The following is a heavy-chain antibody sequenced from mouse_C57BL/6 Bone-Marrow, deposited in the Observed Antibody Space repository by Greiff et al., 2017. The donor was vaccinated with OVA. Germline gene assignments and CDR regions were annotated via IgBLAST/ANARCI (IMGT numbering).Heavy chain of an antibody. CDR2: IDPSDSYT. CDR3: ARVYIPYYYYAMDY. CDR1: GYTFTSYW. D-gene: IGHD1-3*01. J-gene: IGHJ4*01. Sequence: QVQLQQSGAELVMPGASVKLSCKASGYTFTSYWMHWVKQRPGQGLEWIGEIDPSDSYTNYNQKFKGKSTLTVDKSSSTAYMQLSSLTSEDSAVYCCARVYIPYYYYAMDYWGQGTSVTVSS. V-gene: IGHV1-69*01.